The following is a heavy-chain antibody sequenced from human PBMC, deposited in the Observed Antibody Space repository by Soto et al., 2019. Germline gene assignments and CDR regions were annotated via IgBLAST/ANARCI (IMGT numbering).Heavy chain of an antibody. Sequence: SETLSLTCTVSGGSISSGDYYWSWIRQPPGKGLEWIGYIYYSGSTYYNPSLKSRVTISVDTSKNQFSLKLSSVTAADTAVYYCARGPVRVVVAATEFDPWGQGTLVTVSS. V-gene: IGHV4-30-4*01. CDR3: ARGPVRVVVAATEFDP. CDR2: IYYSGST. J-gene: IGHJ5*02. CDR1: GGSISSGDYY. D-gene: IGHD2-15*01.